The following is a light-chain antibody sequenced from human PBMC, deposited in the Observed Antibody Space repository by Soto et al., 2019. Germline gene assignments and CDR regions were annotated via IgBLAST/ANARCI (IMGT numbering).Light chain of an antibody. CDR2: GAS. J-gene: IGKJ1*01. CDR3: QQYGSSSWT. V-gene: IGKV3-20*01. CDR1: QSVGSTY. Sequence: EIVLTQSPGTLSLSAGERATVSCRTSQSVGSTYLAWYQHKPGQAPRLLIYGASTRATGIPDRFSGSGSGTDFTLTVSRLEPEDFAVYYCQQYGSSSWTFGQGTKVDIK.